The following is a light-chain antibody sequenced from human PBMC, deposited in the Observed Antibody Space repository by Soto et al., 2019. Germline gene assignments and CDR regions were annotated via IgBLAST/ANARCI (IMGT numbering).Light chain of an antibody. J-gene: IGLJ1*01. CDR1: SSDVGSFDL. V-gene: IGLV2-23*01. Sequence: QSALTQSASVSASPGQSITISCTAASSDVGSFDLVSWYQQNPGKAPKLLIYEGSKRPSGVSNRFSGSNSGNTASLTISGLQAEDEADYYCCSYAGSVFYVFGTGTKVTVL. CDR2: EGS. CDR3: CSYAGSVFYV.